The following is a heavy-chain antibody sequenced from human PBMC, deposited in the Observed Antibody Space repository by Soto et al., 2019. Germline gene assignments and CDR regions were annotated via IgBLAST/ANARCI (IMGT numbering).Heavy chain of an antibody. Sequence: SETLSLTCTVSGGSISNGGYYWTWIRQHPGKGLEWIGYIYYSGSTYYNPSLKSRVTISVDTSKNQFSLKLSSVTAADTAVYYCAREIAGRGYYDSSGYFFDYWGQGTLVTVSS. CDR1: GGSISNGGYY. D-gene: IGHD3-22*01. CDR2: IYYSGST. J-gene: IGHJ4*02. CDR3: AREIAGRGYYDSSGYFFDY. V-gene: IGHV4-31*03.